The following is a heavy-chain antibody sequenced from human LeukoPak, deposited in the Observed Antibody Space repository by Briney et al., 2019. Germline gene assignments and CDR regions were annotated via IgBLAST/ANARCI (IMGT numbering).Heavy chain of an antibody. J-gene: IGHJ6*03. CDR1: GFTFDDYG. Sequence: GGSLRLSCAASGFTFDDYGMSWVRQAPGKGLEWVSGINWNGGSTGYADSVKGRFTISRDNAKNSLYLQMNSLRAEDTALYYCAREGSSSWYGDYYYYYMDVWGKGTTVTVPS. V-gene: IGHV3-20*04. D-gene: IGHD6-13*01. CDR3: AREGSSSWYGDYYYYYMDV. CDR2: INWNGGST.